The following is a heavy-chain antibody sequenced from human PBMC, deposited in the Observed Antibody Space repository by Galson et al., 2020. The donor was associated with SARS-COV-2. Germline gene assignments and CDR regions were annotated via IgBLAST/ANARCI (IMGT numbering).Heavy chain of an antibody. D-gene: IGHD1-26*01. V-gene: IGHV4-38-2*01. CDR2: IYHSGST. Sequence: SETLSLTSAVSGYSISRGYYWGWIRQPPGKGLEWIGSIYHSGSTYYNPSLKSRVTISVDTSKNQFSLKLSSVTAADSAEYYCARRNKIVGAAGGWFDPGGKGTLVTVSS. CDR1: GYSISRGYY. J-gene: IGHJ5*02. CDR3: ARRNKIVGAAGGWFDP.